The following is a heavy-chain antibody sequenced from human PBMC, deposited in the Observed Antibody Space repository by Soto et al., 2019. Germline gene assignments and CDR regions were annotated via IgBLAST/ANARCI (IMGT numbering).Heavy chain of an antibody. J-gene: IGHJ1*01. CDR2: ISYTGST. CDR3: GRGGDYYDSTGYPYFHH. V-gene: IGHV4-59*01. CDR1: GGSMNSYY. D-gene: IGHD3-22*01. Sequence: SETLSLTCTVSGGSMNSYYWSWIRQPPGKVLEWIGYISYTGSTKYSPSLKSRVTISVDTSKNQFPLKLSSVTAADTAVYYCGRGGDYYDSTGYPYFHHWGQGTLVTVSS.